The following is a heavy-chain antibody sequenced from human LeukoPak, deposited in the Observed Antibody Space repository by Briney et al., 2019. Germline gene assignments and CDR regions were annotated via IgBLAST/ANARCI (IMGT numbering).Heavy chain of an antibody. CDR1: GGSFSTYA. Sequence: ASVRVSCKAFGGSFSTYALSRVRQAPGQGLEWMGGIVPIFGTPNYAQKFQDRVTITADEFTTVYMELSSLRSDDTAIYYCARDHGVLAATTGYYYMEVWGTGTTVIVSS. CDR2: IVPIFGTP. J-gene: IGHJ6*04. D-gene: IGHD3-9*01. CDR3: ARDHGVLAATTGYYYMEV. V-gene: IGHV1-69*13.